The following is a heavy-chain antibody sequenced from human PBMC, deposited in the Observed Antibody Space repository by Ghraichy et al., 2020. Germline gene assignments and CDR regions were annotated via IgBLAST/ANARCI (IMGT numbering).Heavy chain of an antibody. CDR3: VRRPPGNGDWSPYFDH. Sequence: SGPTLVKPTQTLTLTCTFSGFSLTTSGVGVGWIRQPPGKALDWLAVIYWDEDHRYSPSLKSRLTITKDTSNNQVVLTVTNMDPADTATYFCVRRPPGNGDWSPYFDHWGPGTQVTVSS. CDR1: GFSLTTSGVG. D-gene: IGHD2-21*02. J-gene: IGHJ4*02. CDR2: IYWDEDH. V-gene: IGHV2-5*02.